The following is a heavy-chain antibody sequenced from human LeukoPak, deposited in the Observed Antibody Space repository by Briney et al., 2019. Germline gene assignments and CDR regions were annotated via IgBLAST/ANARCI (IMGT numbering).Heavy chain of an antibody. J-gene: IGHJ6*02. Sequence: TSETLSLTCTVSGGSITTNTYYWGWIRQSPGKGLEWIGNLNYRGTTYYNPSLKGRVTTSLDTSKNHFSLKLSSVTAADTAVYYCARHPMVRGIIDGMDVWGQGTTVTVSS. D-gene: IGHD3-10*01. CDR1: GGSITTNTYY. CDR3: ARHPMVRGIIDGMDV. CDR2: LNYRGTT. V-gene: IGHV4-39*01.